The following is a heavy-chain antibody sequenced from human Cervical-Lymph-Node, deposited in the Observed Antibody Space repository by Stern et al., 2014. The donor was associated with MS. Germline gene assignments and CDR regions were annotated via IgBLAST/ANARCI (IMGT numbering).Heavy chain of an antibody. CDR3: ARHQGAAAAESYYYYGMDV. Sequence: VQLVQSGAEVKKPGESLKISCKGSGYSFTSYWIGWVRQMPGKGLEWMGIIYTGDSDTRYSPSFQGQVTISADKSISTAYLQWSSLKASDTAMYYCARHQGAAAAESYYYYGMDVWGQGTTVTVSS. CDR1: GYSFTSYW. CDR2: IYTGDSDT. J-gene: IGHJ6*02. D-gene: IGHD6-13*01. V-gene: IGHV5-51*01.